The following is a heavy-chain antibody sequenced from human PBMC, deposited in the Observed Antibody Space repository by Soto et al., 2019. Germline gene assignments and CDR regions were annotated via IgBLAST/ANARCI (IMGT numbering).Heavy chain of an antibody. CDR1: GGSISSYY. J-gene: IGHJ6*03. V-gene: IGHV4-59*08. CDR2: IYYSGST. D-gene: IGHD3-3*01. Sequence: PSETLSLTCTVSGGSISSYYWSWIRQPPGKGLEWIGYIYYSGSTNYNPSLKSRVTISVDTSKNQFSLKLSSVTAADTAVYYCGRHKTYYDFWSGQGRNYYYYMDVWGKGTTVTVSS. CDR3: GRHKTYYDFWSGQGRNYYYYMDV.